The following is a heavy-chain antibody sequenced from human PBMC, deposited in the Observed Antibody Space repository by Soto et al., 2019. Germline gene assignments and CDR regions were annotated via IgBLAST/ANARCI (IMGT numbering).Heavy chain of an antibody. J-gene: IGHJ4*02. D-gene: IGHD1-26*01. CDR1: GGSISSYY. V-gene: IGHV4-4*07. Sequence: SETLSLTCTVSGGSISSYYWSWIRQPAGKGLEWIGRIYASGSTNYNPSLKSRVTMSVDTSKNQFSLKLGSVTAADTAVYYCARGGSHASFDYWGQGTLVTVSS. CDR2: IYASGST. CDR3: ARGGSHASFDY.